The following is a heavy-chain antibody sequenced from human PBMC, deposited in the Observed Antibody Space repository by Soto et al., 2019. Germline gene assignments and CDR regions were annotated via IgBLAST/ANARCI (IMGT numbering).Heavy chain of an antibody. V-gene: IGHV1-69*13. D-gene: IGHD5-18*01. CDR2: IIPIFGTA. CDR1: GYTFTGYY. CDR3: ASGYSYGYYYYYGMDV. J-gene: IGHJ6*02. Sequence: GASVKVSCKASGYTFTGYYMHWVRQAPGQGLEWMGWIIPIFGTANYAQKFQGRVTITADESTSTAYMELSSLRSEDTAVYYCASGYSYGYYYYYGMDVWGQGTTVTVSS.